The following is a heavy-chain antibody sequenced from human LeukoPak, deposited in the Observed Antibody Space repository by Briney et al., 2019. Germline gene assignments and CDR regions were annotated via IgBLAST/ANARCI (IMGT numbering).Heavy chain of an antibody. Sequence: SVKVSCKASGGTFSSYAISWVRQAPGQGLEWMGGIIPIFGTANYAQKFQGRVTITADESTGTAYMELSSLRSEDTAVYYCARDLESYKYSSGLDYWGQGTLVTVSS. V-gene: IGHV1-69*13. CDR1: GGTFSSYA. CDR3: ARDLESYKYSSGLDY. J-gene: IGHJ4*02. CDR2: IIPIFGTA. D-gene: IGHD6-19*01.